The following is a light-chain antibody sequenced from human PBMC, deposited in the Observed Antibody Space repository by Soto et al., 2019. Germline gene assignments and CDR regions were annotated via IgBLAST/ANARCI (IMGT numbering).Light chain of an antibody. CDR3: LQYYNFSWT. Sequence: AIQMTQSPSSLSXSVGDRVAISCRASQDIRNTLAWYQQKPGEAPKLLIFAASNLQSGVPSRFSGSGSVTDFTLAITGLQPEDFATYYCLQYYNFSWTFGQGTKVDIK. CDR2: AAS. CDR1: QDIRNT. J-gene: IGKJ1*01. V-gene: IGKV1-6*01.